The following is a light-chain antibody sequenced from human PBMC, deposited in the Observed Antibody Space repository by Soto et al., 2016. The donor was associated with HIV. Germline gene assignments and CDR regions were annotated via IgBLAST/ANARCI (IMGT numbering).Light chain of an antibody. CDR3: NSRDSSGNQWV. J-gene: IGLJ3*02. CDR2: GKN. Sequence: SSELTQDPAVSVALGQTVRITCQGDSLRSYYASWYQQKPGQAPILVMYGKNNRPSGMPDRFSGSSSGNTGSLTITGTQAEDEADYYCNSRDSSGNQWVFGGGTKLTVL. V-gene: IGLV3-19*01. CDR1: SLRSYY.